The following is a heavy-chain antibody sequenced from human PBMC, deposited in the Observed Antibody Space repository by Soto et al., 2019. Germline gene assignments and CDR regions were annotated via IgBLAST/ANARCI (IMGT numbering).Heavy chain of an antibody. CDR1: AYTFTSYG. V-gene: IGHV1-18*04. Sequence: QVQLVQSGAEVKKPGASVKVSCKASAYTFTSYGITWVRQAPGQGLEWMGWISANNGNTNYAQKVQGRVTMTTDTSTSTAYMELSSLRSEDTAVYYCAASIAAAGSFDYWGQGTLVTVSS. CDR3: AASIAAAGSFDY. D-gene: IGHD6-13*01. J-gene: IGHJ4*02. CDR2: ISANNGNT.